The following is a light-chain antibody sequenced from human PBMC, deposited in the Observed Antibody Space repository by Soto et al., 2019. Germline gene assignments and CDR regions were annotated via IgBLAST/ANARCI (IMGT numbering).Light chain of an antibody. V-gene: IGLV2-14*01. J-gene: IGLJ1*01. CDR3: SSYTSSSTHV. Sequence: SVLTQPASVSGSPGQSIAISCTGTSSDVGGYDYVSWYQQHPGKAPKLMISDVSNRPSGVSNRFSGSKSGNTASLTISGLQAEDEADYYRSSYTSSSTHVFGTGTKVTV. CDR2: DVS. CDR1: SSDVGGYDY.